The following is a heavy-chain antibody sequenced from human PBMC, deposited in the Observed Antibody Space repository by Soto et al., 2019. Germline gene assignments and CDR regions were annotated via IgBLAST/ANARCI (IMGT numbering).Heavy chain of an antibody. CDR3: ARADYDIWSIFDY. CDR2: IYYTGST. J-gene: IGHJ4*02. D-gene: IGHD3-3*01. V-gene: IGHV4-59*08. Sequence: SETLSLTCTVSGGSIGRYHWSWIRRPPGKGLEWVGYIYYTGSTNYNPSLKSRVTISLDTSKNQFSLMLSSVTAADTAVYYCARADYDIWSIFDYWGQGPLVTVSS. CDR1: GGSIGRYH.